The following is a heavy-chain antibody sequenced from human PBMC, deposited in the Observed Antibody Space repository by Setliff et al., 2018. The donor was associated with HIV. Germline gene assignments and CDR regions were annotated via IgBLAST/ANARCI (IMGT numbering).Heavy chain of an antibody. CDR1: GDSINSGPYS. Sequence: SETLSLTCTVSGDSINSGPYSWGWIRQPPGKGLESIGSISYGGNTYYNPSLKSRVLISGDTSKNQSALKLSSVTAADTGVYYCARRAGFSEGSGYWFYWGQGTLVTVSS. CDR3: ARRAGFSEGSGYWFY. J-gene: IGHJ4*02. D-gene: IGHD3-22*01. CDR2: ISYGGNT. V-gene: IGHV4-39*01.